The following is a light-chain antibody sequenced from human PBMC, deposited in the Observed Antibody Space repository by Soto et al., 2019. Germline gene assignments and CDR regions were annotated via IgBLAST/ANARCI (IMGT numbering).Light chain of an antibody. CDR2: GAS. J-gene: IGKJ5*01. V-gene: IGKV3-15*01. CDR3: QQYNNYIT. Sequence: EIVMTQSPATLSVSPGERATLSCGASQSISTNLAWYQHKPRQAPRLLIYGASTSATGIPARFIGSWSGTEFTLTINILQAEDFAVYYCQQYNNYITFGQGTRLEIK. CDR1: QSISTN.